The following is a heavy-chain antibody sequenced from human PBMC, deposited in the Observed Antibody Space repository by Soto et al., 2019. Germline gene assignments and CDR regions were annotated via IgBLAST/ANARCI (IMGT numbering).Heavy chain of an antibody. CDR3: ARNRYDILTGYDY. CDR2: ISSSSSTI. V-gene: IGHV3-48*02. Sequence: EVQLVESGGGLVQPGGSLRLSCAASGFTFSSYSMNWVRQAPGKGLEWVSYISSSSSTIYYADSVKGRFTISRDNAKNSLDLHKNSLRDVDTAVYYCARNRYDILTGYDYWGQGTLVTVSS. D-gene: IGHD3-9*01. J-gene: IGHJ4*02. CDR1: GFTFSSYS.